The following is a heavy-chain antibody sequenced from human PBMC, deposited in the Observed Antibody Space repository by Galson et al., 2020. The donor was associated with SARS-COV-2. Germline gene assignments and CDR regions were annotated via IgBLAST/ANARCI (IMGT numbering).Heavy chain of an antibody. CDR1: GFTFSSYG. V-gene: IGHV3-30*18. D-gene: IGHD3-3*01. CDR3: AKDVTIFGVVITPHDAFDI. CDR2: ISYDGSNK. Sequence: GGSLRLSCAASGFTFSSYGMHWVRQAPGKGLEWVAVISYDGSNKYYADSVKGRFTISRDNSKNTLYLQMNSLRAEDTAVYYCAKDVTIFGVVITPHDAFDIWGQGTMVTVSS. J-gene: IGHJ3*02.